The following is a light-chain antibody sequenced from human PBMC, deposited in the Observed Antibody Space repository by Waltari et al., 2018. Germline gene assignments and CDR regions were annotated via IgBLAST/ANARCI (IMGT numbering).Light chain of an antibody. CDR1: QGINNY. CDR2: AAS. V-gene: IGKV1-9*01. CDR3: QQLNSYQWT. J-gene: IGKJ1*01. Sequence: IQLTQSPSSLSASVGDRVTITCRASQGINNYLAWYQQKPGKAPKLLIYAASTLQSWVPSRFSGSGSGTDFTLTISSLQPEDFASYYCQQLNSYQWTFGQGTKVEVK.